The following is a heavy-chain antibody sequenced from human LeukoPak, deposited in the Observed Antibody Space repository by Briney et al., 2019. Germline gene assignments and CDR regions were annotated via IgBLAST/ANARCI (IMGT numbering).Heavy chain of an antibody. Sequence: SETLSLTCAVSGGSISSSNWWSWVRQPPGKGLEWIGEIYHSGSTNYNPSLKSRVTISVDTSKKQFSLKLTSVTAAGTAVYYCARDSGSYPHWFAPWGQGTLVTVSS. CDR2: IYHSGST. CDR1: GGSISSSNW. D-gene: IGHD1-26*01. J-gene: IGHJ5*02. CDR3: ARDSGSYPHWFAP. V-gene: IGHV4-4*02.